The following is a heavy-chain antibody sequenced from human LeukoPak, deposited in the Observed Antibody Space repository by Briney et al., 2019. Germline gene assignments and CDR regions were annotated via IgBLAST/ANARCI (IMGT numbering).Heavy chain of an antibody. V-gene: IGHV3-21*01. CDR3: ARFKQGYSYGLIDY. D-gene: IGHD5-18*01. CDR2: ISSSSSYI. Sequence: GGSLRLSCAASGFTFSSYSMNWVRQAPGKGLEWVSSISSSSSYIYYADSVKGRFTISRDNAKNSLYLQMNSLRAEDTAVYYCARFKQGYSYGLIDYLGQGTLVTVSS. J-gene: IGHJ4*02. CDR1: GFTFSSYS.